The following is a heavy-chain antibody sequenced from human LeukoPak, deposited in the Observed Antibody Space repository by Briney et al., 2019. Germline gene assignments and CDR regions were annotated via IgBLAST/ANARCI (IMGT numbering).Heavy chain of an antibody. D-gene: IGHD1-1*01. CDR2: ISGSGGST. CDR3: ARRYNWNDRWD. Sequence: GGSLRLSCAASGFTFSSYAMSWVRQAPGKGLEWVSAISGSGGSTYYADSVKGRFTISRDNSKNTLYLQMNSLRAEDTAVYYCARRYNWNDRWDWGQGTLVTVSP. V-gene: IGHV3-23*01. J-gene: IGHJ4*02. CDR1: GFTFSSYA.